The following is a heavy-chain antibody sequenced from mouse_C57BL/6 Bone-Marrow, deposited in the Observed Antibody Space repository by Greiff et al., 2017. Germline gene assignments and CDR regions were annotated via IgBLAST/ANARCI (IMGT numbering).Heavy chain of an antibody. CDR1: GYTFTSYW. D-gene: IGHD2-1*01. J-gene: IGHJ2*01. CDR2: IYPSDSET. CDR3: ARRGYGNYPHYCDY. Sequence: VQLQQPGAELVRPGSSVKLSCKASGYTFTSYWMDWVKQRPGQGLEWIGNIYPSDSETHYNQKFKDKATLTVDKSSSTAYMQLSSLTSEDSAVYYCARRGYGNYPHYCDYWGQGTTLTVAS. V-gene: IGHV1-61*01.